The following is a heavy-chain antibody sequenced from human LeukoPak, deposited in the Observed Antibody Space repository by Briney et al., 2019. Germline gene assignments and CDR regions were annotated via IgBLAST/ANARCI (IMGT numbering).Heavy chain of an antibody. CDR2: IKTKTDGGTT. CDR1: GFTFSNAL. J-gene: IGHJ4*02. CDR3: TTAGDFWSGYAWYFDY. V-gene: IGHV3-15*01. Sequence: GGSLRLSCAASGFTFSNALMSWVRQAPGKGLEWVGRIKTKTDGGTTDYAAPVKGRFTISRDDSKNTLYLQMNSLKTEDTAVYYCTTAGDFWSGYAWYFDYWGQGTLVTVSS. D-gene: IGHD3-3*01.